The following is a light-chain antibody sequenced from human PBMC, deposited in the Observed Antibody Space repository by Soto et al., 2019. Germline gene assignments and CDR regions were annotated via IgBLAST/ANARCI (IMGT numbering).Light chain of an antibody. CDR3: QQSYSSPLT. CDR1: QSISTY. CDR2: ASY. V-gene: IGKV1-39*01. Sequence: DIMLTQSPSSLYASVGDRVTITCRASQSISTYLNWYQQKPGTAPKLLIYASYTLQSGVPSRFSGRGSGSDFTLTISSLQPEDFATYSCQQSYSSPLTFDQGTKVDIK. J-gene: IGKJ1*01.